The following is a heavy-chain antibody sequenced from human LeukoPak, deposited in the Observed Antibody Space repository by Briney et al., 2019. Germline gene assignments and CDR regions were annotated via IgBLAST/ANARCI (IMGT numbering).Heavy chain of an antibody. J-gene: IGHJ4*02. D-gene: IGHD2-15*01. Sequence: TLSLTCTVSGGSISSGSYYWSWIRQPAGKGLEWIGRIYTSGSTNYSPSLKSRVTISVDTSKNQFSLKLSSVTPADTAVYYCARHSKPAFDYWGQGTLVTVSS. CDR1: GGSISSGSYY. V-gene: IGHV4-61*02. CDR2: IYTSGST. CDR3: ARHSKPAFDY.